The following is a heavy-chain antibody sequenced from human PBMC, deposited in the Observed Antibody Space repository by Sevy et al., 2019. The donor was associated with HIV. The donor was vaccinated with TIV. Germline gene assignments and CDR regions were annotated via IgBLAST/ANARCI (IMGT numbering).Heavy chain of an antibody. Sequence: GGSLRLSCAASGFTFSSYGMNWVRQAPGKGLEWVAFISGSGSPIYYADSVKGRFTMSRDNGKNSMYLQMNSLRVEETAVYYCARATQATVKSRTRLHFDYWGQGTLVTVSS. D-gene: IGHD4-17*01. V-gene: IGHV3-48*01. CDR1: GFTFSSYG. CDR2: ISGSGSPI. J-gene: IGHJ4*02. CDR3: ARATQATVKSRTRLHFDY.